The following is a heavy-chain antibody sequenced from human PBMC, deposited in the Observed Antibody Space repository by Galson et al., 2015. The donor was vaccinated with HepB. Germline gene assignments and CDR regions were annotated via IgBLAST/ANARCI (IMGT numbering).Heavy chain of an antibody. Sequence: SGAEVKKPGESLRISCKGSGYSFTSYWIRWVRQMPGKGLEWMGRIDPSDSYTNYSPSFQGHVTISPDKSISTAYLQWSSLKDSDTAMYYCASWADYGDSSPLVYWGQGTLVTVSS. CDR2: IDPSDSYT. J-gene: IGHJ4*02. CDR3: ASWADYGDSSPLVY. CDR1: GYSFTSYW. D-gene: IGHD4-17*01. V-gene: IGHV5-10-1*01.